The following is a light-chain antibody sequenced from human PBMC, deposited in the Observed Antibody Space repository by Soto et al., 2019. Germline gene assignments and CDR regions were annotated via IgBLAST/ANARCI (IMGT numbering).Light chain of an antibody. CDR1: QSISSY. CDR2: AAS. V-gene: IGKV1-39*01. CDR3: QQSYSTPPIT. J-gene: IGKJ5*01. Sequence: DIQMTQSPSSLSASVGDRVTITCRASQSISSYLNWYQQKPGKAPKILIYAASSLQRGVPSRFSGSGSGTDFTLTISSLQPEDFATYYCQQSYSTPPITFGQGTRLEIK.